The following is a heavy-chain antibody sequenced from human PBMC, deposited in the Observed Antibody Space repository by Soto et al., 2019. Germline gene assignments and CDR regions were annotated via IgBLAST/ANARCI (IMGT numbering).Heavy chain of an antibody. Sequence: GGSLRLSCAASGFTVSTKYMSWVRQAPGKGLERVSVIYSGGSTFYADSMRGRFTISRDNSKNTMNLQMNSLKTEDKAVNYYTRDPFAADYWGQGTLFTVSS. CDR2: IYSGGST. CDR1: GFTVSTKY. D-gene: IGHD3-3*01. J-gene: IGHJ4*02. V-gene: IGHV3-66*01. CDR3: TRDPFAADY.